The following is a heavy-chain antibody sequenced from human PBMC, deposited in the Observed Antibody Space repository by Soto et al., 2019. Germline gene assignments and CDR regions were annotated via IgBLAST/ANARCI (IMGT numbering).Heavy chain of an antibody. CDR1: GFTFSSYS. CDR3: ARGPYYYHTSGYYL. V-gene: IGHV3-21*01. D-gene: IGHD3-22*01. Sequence: GVSLRLSCAASGFTFSSYSMNWVRQAPGKGLEWVSSISSSSSYIYYADSVKGRFTISRDNAKNSLYLQMNSLRAEDTAVYYCARGPYYYHTSGYYLWGQGTLVTVSS. CDR2: ISSSSSYI. J-gene: IGHJ5*02.